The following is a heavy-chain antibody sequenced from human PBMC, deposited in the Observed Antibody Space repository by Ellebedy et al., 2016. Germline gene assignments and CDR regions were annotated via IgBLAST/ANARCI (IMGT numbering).Heavy chain of an antibody. CDR2: ISSTSNYM. D-gene: IGHD3-16*01. CDR3: VRGGGVTRWDY. V-gene: IGHV3-21*01. Sequence: GESLKISCAASGFTFSSYNMNWVRQAPGKGLEWVSSISSTSNYMHYADSLQGRFTISRDNAKNSLYLQMNSLRAEDTAVFYSVRGGGVTRWDYWGQGTLVTVSS. CDR1: GFTFSSYN. J-gene: IGHJ4*02.